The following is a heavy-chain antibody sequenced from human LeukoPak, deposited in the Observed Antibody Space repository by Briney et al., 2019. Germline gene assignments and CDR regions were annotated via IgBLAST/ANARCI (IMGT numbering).Heavy chain of an antibody. CDR3: ARPRIVRAPGYFQH. V-gene: IGHV4-34*01. J-gene: IGHJ1*01. Sequence: PSETLSLTCAVYGGSFSGYYWSWIRQPPGKGLEWIGEINHSGSTNYNPSLKSRVTISVDTSKNQFSLKLSSVTAADTAVYYCARPRIVRAPGYFQHWGQGTLVTVSS. D-gene: IGHD1-26*01. CDR1: GGSFSGYY. CDR2: INHSGST.